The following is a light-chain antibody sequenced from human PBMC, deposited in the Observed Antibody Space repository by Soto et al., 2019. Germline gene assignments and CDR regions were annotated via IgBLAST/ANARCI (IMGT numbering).Light chain of an antibody. CDR3: QQYNNWPPDRT. J-gene: IGKJ1*01. CDR2: GAS. V-gene: IGKV3-15*01. Sequence: EIVMTQSPATLSVSPGERATLSCRASQSVGSNFAWYQQKPGQAPRRLIYGASTRATGIPARFSSSGSGTEFTLTISSRQSEDFAIYFCQQYNNWPPDRTFGQGTKVEIK. CDR1: QSVGSN.